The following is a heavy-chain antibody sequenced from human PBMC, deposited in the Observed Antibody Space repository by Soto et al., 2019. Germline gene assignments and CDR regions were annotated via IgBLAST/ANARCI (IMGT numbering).Heavy chain of an antibody. D-gene: IGHD5-18*01. Sequence: QVQLVQSGAEGKKPGSSVKVSCKASGGPFSSYAISGVRQATGQGLEWMGGIIPIFGTTNYAQKFQGRVTITADESTSTAYMELSSLRSEDTAVYYCARARGYSYGSQGHVDYWGQGPLVTVSS. CDR2: IIPIFGTT. V-gene: IGHV1-69*01. CDR1: GGPFSSYA. CDR3: ARARGYSYGSQGHVDY. J-gene: IGHJ4*02.